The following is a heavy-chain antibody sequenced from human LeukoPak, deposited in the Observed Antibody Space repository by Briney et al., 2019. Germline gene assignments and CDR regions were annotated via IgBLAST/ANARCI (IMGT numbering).Heavy chain of an antibody. CDR2: INEDGSIT. Sequence: GGSLRLSCAVSGFTFRTYWMHWVRQVRGEGLVWVSRINEDGSITNYADSVKGRFSLSRDNAKNTLYLQMNSLRVEDTAVYYCVRSAFHAGSGNYYDYWGQGTLVTVSS. V-gene: IGHV3-74*01. J-gene: IGHJ4*02. CDR1: GFTFRTYW. CDR3: VRSAFHAGSGNYYDY. D-gene: IGHD3-22*01.